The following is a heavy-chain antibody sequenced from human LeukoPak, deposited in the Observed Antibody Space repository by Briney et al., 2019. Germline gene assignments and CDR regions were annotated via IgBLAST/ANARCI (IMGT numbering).Heavy chain of an antibody. D-gene: IGHD5-18*01. CDR3: ASIHRGYSYGSHPFDY. V-gene: IGHV1-2*02. Sequence: ALVKLCCTASGYTVTGYFMHSVRGSASQRLKWWGGFNLNISGAKYTQKLQCRVTMTRDTSITTAYLELSRLRSDAPPMRYCASIHRGYSYGSHPFDYWGQGTLVTVSS. J-gene: IGHJ4*02. CDR2: FNLNISGA. CDR1: GYTVTGYF.